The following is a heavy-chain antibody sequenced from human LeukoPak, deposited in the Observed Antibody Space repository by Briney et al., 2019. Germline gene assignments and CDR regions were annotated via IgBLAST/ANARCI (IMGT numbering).Heavy chain of an antibody. V-gene: IGHV4-39*07. CDR3: ARVLSSGWSFFDY. CDR1: VSSISSSSYY. J-gene: IGHJ4*02. Sequence: PSETLSLTCTVPVSSISSSSYYWGWIRQPPGKGLEWLGCNYYNGITYYNPSLKTRVTISVATSKNQFSLKLSSVTAADTAVYDCARVLSSGWSFFDYWGQGTLVTVSS. CDR2: NYYNGIT. D-gene: IGHD6-19*01.